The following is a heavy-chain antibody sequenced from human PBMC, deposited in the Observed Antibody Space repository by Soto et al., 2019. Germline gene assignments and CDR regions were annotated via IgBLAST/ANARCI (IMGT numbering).Heavy chain of an antibody. CDR1: GFTFSSYA. CDR3: AKEGSGSLTTDYYYGMDV. CDR2: ISGSGGST. Sequence: EVQLLESGGGLVQPGGSLRLSCAASGFTFSSYAMSWVRQAPGKGLEWVSAISGSGGSTYYADSVKGRFTISRDNFKNTLYLQMNSLRAEDTAVYYCAKEGSGSLTTDYYYGMDVWGQGTTVTVSS. D-gene: IGHD1-26*01. J-gene: IGHJ6*02. V-gene: IGHV3-23*01.